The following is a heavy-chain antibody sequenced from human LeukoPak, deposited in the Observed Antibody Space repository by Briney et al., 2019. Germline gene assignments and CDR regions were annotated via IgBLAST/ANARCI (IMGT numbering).Heavy chain of an antibody. V-gene: IGHV3-23*01. J-gene: IGHJ4*02. CDR1: GFTFSSYT. D-gene: IGHD3-22*01. CDR3: ATPLDYYDRSGYHQGGD. Sequence: GGSLRLSCAASGFTFSSYTMSWVRQAPGKGLRWVSAVSGSGSITSHSDSVRGRFTISRDNSKSTLYLQMNSLRAEDTAVYYCATPLDYYDRSGYHQGGDWGQGTLVTVSS. CDR2: VSGSGSIT.